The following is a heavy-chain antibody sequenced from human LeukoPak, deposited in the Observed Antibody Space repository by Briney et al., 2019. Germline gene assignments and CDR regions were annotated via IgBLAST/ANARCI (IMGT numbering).Heavy chain of an antibody. D-gene: IGHD1/OR15-1a*01. CDR3: ARVNTNRNALDL. J-gene: IGHJ3*01. V-gene: IGHV3-7*01. CDR1: GFTLNSYL. CDR2: INKDGSEE. Sequence: GGSLRLSCAASGFTLNSYLMSWVRQAPGRGLEWVANINKDGSEENYLDSVKGRFTVSRDNAKNSLYPQMNSLRGEDTAVYYCARVNTNRNALDLWGQGTMVTISS.